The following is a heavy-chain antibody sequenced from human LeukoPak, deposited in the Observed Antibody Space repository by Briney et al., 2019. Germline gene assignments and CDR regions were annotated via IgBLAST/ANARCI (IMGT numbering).Heavy chain of an antibody. CDR3: ARTWIQLWSLGFDP. V-gene: IGHV2-5*01. CDR2: IYWNDDK. D-gene: IGHD5-18*01. J-gene: IGHJ5*02. Sequence: SGPTLVNPTQTLTLTCTFSGFSLSTSGVGVGWIRQPPGKALEWLALIYWNDDKRYSPSLKSRLTITKDTSKNQVVLTMTNMDPVDTATYYCARTWIQLWSLGFDPWGQRTLVAVSS. CDR1: GFSLSTSGVG.